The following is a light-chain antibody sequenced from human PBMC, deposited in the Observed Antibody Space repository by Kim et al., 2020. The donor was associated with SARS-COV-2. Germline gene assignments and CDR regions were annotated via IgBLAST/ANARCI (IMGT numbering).Light chain of an antibody. CDR2: AAS. CDR1: QSISSY. Sequence: DIQMTQSPSSLSASVGDRVTITCRASQSISSYLNWYQQKPGKAPKLLIYAASSLQSGVPSRFSGSGSGTDFTLTISSLQPGDFATYYGQQRYSTPLTFGPGTKVGI. V-gene: IGKV1-39*01. CDR3: QQRYSTPLT. J-gene: IGKJ3*01.